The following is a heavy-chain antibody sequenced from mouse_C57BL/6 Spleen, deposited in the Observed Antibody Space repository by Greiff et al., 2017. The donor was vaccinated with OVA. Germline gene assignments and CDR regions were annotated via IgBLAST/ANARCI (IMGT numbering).Heavy chain of an antibody. Sequence: QVQLQQSGAELVRPGTSVKVSCKASGYAFTNYLIEWVKQRPGQGLEWIGVINPGSGGTNYNEQFKGKATLTADKSSSTAYMQLSSLTSEDSAVYFCARSGQLRPPFAYWGQGTLVTVSA. V-gene: IGHV1-54*01. D-gene: IGHD3-2*02. CDR1: GYAFTNYL. CDR3: ARSGQLRPPFAY. J-gene: IGHJ3*01. CDR2: INPGSGGT.